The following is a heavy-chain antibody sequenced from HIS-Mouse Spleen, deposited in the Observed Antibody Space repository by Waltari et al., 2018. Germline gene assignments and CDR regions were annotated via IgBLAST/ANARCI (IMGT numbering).Heavy chain of an antibody. CDR3: ARDSNWGYCDY. D-gene: IGHD7-27*01. V-gene: IGHV4-39*07. Sequence: QLQLQESGPGLVKPSETLSLTCTVSGGSISSSSYYWGWIRQPPGKGLEWIGSNYYSGSTYYNPSLKSRVTISVDTSKNQFSLKLSSVTAADTAVYYCARDSNWGYCDYWGQGTLVTVSS. CDR2: NYYSGST. J-gene: IGHJ4*02. CDR1: GGSISSSSYY.